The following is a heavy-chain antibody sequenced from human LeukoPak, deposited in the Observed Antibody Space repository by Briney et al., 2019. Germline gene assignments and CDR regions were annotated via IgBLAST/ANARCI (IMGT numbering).Heavy chain of an antibody. V-gene: IGHV4-59*02. CDR3: ARDNWNYGSSMDV. D-gene: IGHD1-7*01. CDR2: IYYSGST. CDR1: GGSVSSYY. J-gene: IGHJ6*02. Sequence: SETLSLTCAVYGGSVSSYYWSWIRQPPGKGLEWVGYIYYSGSTNYNPSLKSRVTISVDTSKNQFSLKLSSVTAADTAVYHCARDNWNYGSSMDVWGQGTTVTVSS.